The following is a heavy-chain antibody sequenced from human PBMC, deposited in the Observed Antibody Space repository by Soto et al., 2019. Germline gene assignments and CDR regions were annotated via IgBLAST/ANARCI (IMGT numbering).Heavy chain of an antibody. J-gene: IGHJ4*02. V-gene: IGHV1-69*14. CDR2: IIPIAGTP. CDR3: ARGYCVSSSCHSLDS. CDR1: GDTSTPYA. D-gene: IGHD2-15*01. Sequence: QVQLVQSGAEVKTPGSSVTVSCKASGDTSTPYAISWVRQAPGQGLEWLGGIIPIAGTPTYAQKFQGRVTISAARSTSTTSRELTRLTSEDTAVYYCARGYCVSSSCHSLDSWGQGTPVTVSS.